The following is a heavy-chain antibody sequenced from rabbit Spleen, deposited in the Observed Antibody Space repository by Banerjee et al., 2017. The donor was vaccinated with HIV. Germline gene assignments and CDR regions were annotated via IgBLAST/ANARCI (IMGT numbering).Heavy chain of an antibody. Sequence: EQLEESGGGLVKPEGSLTLTCKASGVSFSSSSYMCWVRQAPGKGLEWIACVYTGSSGSTYYASWAKGRFTITRSTSLNTVTLQMTSLTAADAATYFCAREKAGSSSFTYDLWGQGTLVTVS. V-gene: IGHV1S45*01. D-gene: IGHD8-1*01. J-gene: IGHJ4*01. CDR1: GVSFSSSSY. CDR3: AREKAGSSSFTYDL. CDR2: VYTGSSGST.